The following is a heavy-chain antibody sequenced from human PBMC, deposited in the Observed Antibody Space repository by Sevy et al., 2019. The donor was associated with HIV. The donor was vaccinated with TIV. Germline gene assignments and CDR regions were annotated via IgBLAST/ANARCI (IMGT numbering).Heavy chain of an antibody. D-gene: IGHD3-22*01. Sequence: GGSLRLSCAASGFTFNNYAMNWVRQAPGKGLEWVSTIFGNGDVSMSLGNGDVTYYADSVRGGFTISRDSSKKTLHLKMNGLGAEDTALYYCAGGRYDSSGSFDAFDIWGQGTMVTVSS. CDR1: GFTFNNYA. CDR3: AGGRYDSSGSFDAFDI. CDR2: IFGNGDVSMSLGNGDVT. V-gene: IGHV3-23*01. J-gene: IGHJ3*02.